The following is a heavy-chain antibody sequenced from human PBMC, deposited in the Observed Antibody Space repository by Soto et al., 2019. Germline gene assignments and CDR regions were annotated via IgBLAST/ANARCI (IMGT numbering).Heavy chain of an antibody. J-gene: IGHJ5*02. V-gene: IGHV4-59*12. Sequence: SETLSLTCTVSGGSISGYYWTWIRQPPGTGLEWIGYINHSGSTNYNPSLKSRVTISVDRSKNQFSLKLSSVTAADTAVYYCARVPGPWGQGTLVTVSS. CDR2: INHSGST. CDR3: ARVPGP. D-gene: IGHD7-27*01. CDR1: GGSISGYY.